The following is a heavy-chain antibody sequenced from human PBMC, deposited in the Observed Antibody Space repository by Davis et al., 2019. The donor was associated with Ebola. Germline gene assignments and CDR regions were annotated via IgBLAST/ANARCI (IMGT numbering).Heavy chain of an antibody. Sequence: SETLSLTCTVSGGSISSHYWSWIRQPPGKGLEWIGNIDNSGSTNYNPSLKSRVTISVDTSKNQFSLKLSSVTAADTAVYYCARGPSIANFDYWGQGTLVTVSS. D-gene: IGHD6-6*01. CDR1: GGSISSHY. CDR2: IDNSGST. J-gene: IGHJ4*02. V-gene: IGHV4-59*11. CDR3: ARGPSIANFDY.